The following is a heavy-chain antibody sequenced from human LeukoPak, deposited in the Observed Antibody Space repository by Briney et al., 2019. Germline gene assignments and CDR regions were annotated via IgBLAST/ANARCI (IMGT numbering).Heavy chain of an antibody. CDR1: NGSISSHY. Sequence: PSETLSLTCTVSNGSISSHYWSWIRQPAGKGVEWISRIDTSGSTNYNPSLKRRLTMSLDPSKSQFSLRLTSVTAADTAVYYCARIRDSSGYYLGAFDIWGQGTTVTVSS. V-gene: IGHV4-4*07. CDR3: ARIRDSSGYYLGAFDI. CDR2: IDTSGST. J-gene: IGHJ3*02. D-gene: IGHD3-22*01.